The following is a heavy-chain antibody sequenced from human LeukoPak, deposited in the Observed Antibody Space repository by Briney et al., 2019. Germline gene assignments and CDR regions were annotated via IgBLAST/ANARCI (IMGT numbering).Heavy chain of an antibody. CDR1: GFTFSSYG. V-gene: IGHV3-30*03. CDR2: ISYDGSNK. Sequence: PGGSLRLSCAASGFTFSSYGMHWVRQAPGKGLEWVAVISYDGSNKYYADSVKGRFTISRDNSKNTLCLQMNSLRDEDTAVYYCGRGKDSSWYSHLGPGTLVTVSS. D-gene: IGHD3-22*01. CDR3: GRGKDSSWYSH. J-gene: IGHJ4*02.